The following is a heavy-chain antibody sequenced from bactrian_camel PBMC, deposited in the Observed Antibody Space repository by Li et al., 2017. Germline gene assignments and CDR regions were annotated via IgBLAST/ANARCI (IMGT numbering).Heavy chain of an antibody. CDR1: GFIFSNYW. CDR3: ARVRGVVAVGFLDY. D-gene: IGHD6*01. J-gene: IGHJ4*01. Sequence: QLVESGGGLVQPGGSLRLSCAASGFIFSNYWMYWVRQAPGKGREWVASIDSGGYTTYYADSVKGRFTASRDNAQNTVYLQMNSLKPDDTAVYLCARVRGVVAVGFLDYWGQGTQVT. V-gene: IGHV3S1*01. CDR2: IDSGGYTT.